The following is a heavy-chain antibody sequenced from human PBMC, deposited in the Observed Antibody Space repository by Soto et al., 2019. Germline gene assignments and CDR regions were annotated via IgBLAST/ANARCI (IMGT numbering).Heavy chain of an antibody. J-gene: IGHJ3*02. CDR2: ISAYSSPI. Sequence: EVQLVESGGGLVKPGGSLRLSCVDSGFTFSSYCMNWVRQAPGKGLEWVSSISAYSSPIFYADSVKGRFTISRDNAKNSLYLQMNSLRAGDTAVYYCVRGGRGYTRDDVFDIWGQGTMVTVSS. CDR1: GFTFSSYC. D-gene: IGHD2-2*02. CDR3: VRGGRGYTRDDVFDI. V-gene: IGHV3-21*06.